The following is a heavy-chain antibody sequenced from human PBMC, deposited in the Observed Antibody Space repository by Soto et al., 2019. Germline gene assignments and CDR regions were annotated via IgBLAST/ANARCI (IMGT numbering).Heavy chain of an antibody. CDR2: IKSRPDGGTA. CDR1: GFIFNNAW. Sequence: EVHLVESGGGLVEPGGSLRLSCAASGFIFNNAWMTWVRQAPGKGLEWVAHIKSRPDGGTADYAASVKGRFTISRDDSRYNLYLQMNSLRIEDTAVYYCTTAGPRDWYFNLWGRGTLVTVSS. V-gene: IGHV3-15*01. CDR3: TTAGPRDWYFNL. J-gene: IGHJ2*01.